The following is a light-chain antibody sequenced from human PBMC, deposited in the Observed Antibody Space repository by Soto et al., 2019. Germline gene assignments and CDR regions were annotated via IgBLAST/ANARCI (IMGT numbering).Light chain of an antibody. J-gene: IGKJ5*01. CDR2: TAS. CDR3: QQGSGTLFT. CDR1: YNINSY. V-gene: IGKV1-39*01. Sequence: DIQMTQSPSSLSASVGDRVSITCRASYNINSYLNWFQQKPGEVPKLLIYTASNLQSGVPSRFSGSQSGTDFTLTINSLQPEDCATYHCQQGSGTLFTFGQGTRLEIK.